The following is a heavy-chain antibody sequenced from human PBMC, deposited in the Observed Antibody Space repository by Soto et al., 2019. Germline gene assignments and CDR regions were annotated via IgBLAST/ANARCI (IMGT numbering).Heavy chain of an antibody. V-gene: IGHV3-21*01. CDR1: GFTFSTYN. J-gene: IGHJ5*02. CDR2: IPSSTSYI. CDR3: ARDFGGILRFGES. Sequence: DVQLVESGGGLVKRGGSLRLSCAASGFTFSTYNMNWVREAPGKGLEWVSSIPSSTSYIFYADSVKGRFTISRDNAKNSLYLQMNSLRAEDTAVYYCARDFGGILRFGESWGQGTLVTVSS. D-gene: IGHD3-10*01.